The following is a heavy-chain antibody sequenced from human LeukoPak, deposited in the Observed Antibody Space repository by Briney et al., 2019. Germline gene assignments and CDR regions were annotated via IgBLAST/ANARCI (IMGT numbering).Heavy chain of an antibody. D-gene: IGHD3-3*01. J-gene: IGHJ4*02. CDR1: GYTFTSYD. CDR3: ARDGVYDFWSGYYGGMDY. Sequence: ASVKVSCKASGYTFTSYDIHWVRQATGQGLEWMGWMNPNSGNTGYAQKFQGRVTMTRNTSISTAYMELSSLRSEDTAVYYCARDGVYDFWSGYYGGMDYWGQGTLVTVSS. CDR2: MNPNSGNT. V-gene: IGHV1-8*01.